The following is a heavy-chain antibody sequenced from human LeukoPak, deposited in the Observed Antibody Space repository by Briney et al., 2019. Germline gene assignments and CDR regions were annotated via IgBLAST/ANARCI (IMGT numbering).Heavy chain of an antibody. J-gene: IGHJ4*02. CDR3: AREDYYDSSGPFY. CDR2: IKQDGSEK. D-gene: IGHD3-22*01. V-gene: IGHV3-7*01. CDR1: GFTFSSYW. Sequence: PGGSLRLFCAASGFTFSSYWLSWVRQAPGKGLEWVANIKQDGSEKYYVDSVKGRFTISRDNAKNSLYLQMNSLRAEDTAVYSWAREDYYDSSGPFYWGQGTRLTVSS.